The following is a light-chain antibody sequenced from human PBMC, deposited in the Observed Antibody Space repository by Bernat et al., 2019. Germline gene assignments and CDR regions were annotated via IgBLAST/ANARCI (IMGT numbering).Light chain of an antibody. CDR1: SSNIGSNY. Sequence: QSVVTQPPSVSGTPGQRVTISCSGSSSNIGSNYVYWYQQVPGTAPKLLIYSNNQRPSGVPDRFSGSKSGTSASLAISGLRSEDEADYYCAAWDDSLTGRVFGGGTKLTVL. CDR2: SNN. J-gene: IGLJ3*02. V-gene: IGLV1-47*02. CDR3: AAWDDSLTGRV.